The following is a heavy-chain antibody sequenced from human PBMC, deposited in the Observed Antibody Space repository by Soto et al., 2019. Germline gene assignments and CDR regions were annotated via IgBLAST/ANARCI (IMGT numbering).Heavy chain of an antibody. Sequence: ASVKVSCKASGYTVTSYAMHWVRQAPGQRLEWMGWINAGNGNTKYSQKFQGRVTITRDTSARTAYMGLTSLRSEDTAVYYWAREEGYSSSWDYNWFDPWGQGTLVTVSS. CDR3: AREEGYSSSWDYNWFDP. J-gene: IGHJ5*02. CDR1: GYTVTSYA. CDR2: INAGNGNT. D-gene: IGHD6-13*01. V-gene: IGHV1-3*01.